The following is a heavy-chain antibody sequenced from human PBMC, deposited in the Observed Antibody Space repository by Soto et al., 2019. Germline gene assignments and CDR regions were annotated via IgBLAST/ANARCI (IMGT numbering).Heavy chain of an antibody. CDR1: GFVFNMYW. J-gene: IGHJ4*02. D-gene: IGHD3-10*01. V-gene: IGHV3-74*01. Sequence: GGSLRLSCAASGFVFNMYWMHWVRQVPGEGPEWVTRINDDGTRTDYADSAKGRFTISRDNAKDILYLQMNALRVDDTAVYYCIRAPRPRSFGTGDFWGQGTLVTVSS. CDR3: IRAPRPRSFGTGDF. CDR2: INDDGTRT.